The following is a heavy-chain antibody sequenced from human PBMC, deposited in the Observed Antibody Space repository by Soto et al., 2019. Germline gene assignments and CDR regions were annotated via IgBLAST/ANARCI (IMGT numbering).Heavy chain of an antibody. J-gene: IGHJ6*04. Sequence: LSLTCTVSGGSISSSSYYWGWIRQPPGKGLEWIGSIYYSGSTYYNPSVKSRVTMSVDTSKNQFPLKLSSVAAADTAGYDCARVVFSSNYYYHDGLDVWGGGTTVTVYS. D-gene: IGHD2-15*01. CDR3: ARVVFSSNYYYHDGLDV. CDR2: IYYSGST. V-gene: IGHV4-39*01. CDR1: GGSISSSSYY.